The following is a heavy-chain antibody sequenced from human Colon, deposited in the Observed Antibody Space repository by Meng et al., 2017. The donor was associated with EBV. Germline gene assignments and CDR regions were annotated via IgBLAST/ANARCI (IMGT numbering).Heavy chain of an antibody. CDR3: ARYTEGYYDSGRGDD. Sequence: GPGACKPPGARSLPSSVPGDSISSGIYYWGWIRQPPGKGLEWIGSIYYSGNTYRNPSLKSRVTIFVDTSKNQFSLKLTSVTAADTAIYYCARYTEGYYDSGRGDDWGQGTLVTVSS. D-gene: IGHD3-16*01. CDR1: GDSISSGIYY. J-gene: IGHJ4*02. V-gene: IGHV4-39*01. CDR2: IYYSGNT.